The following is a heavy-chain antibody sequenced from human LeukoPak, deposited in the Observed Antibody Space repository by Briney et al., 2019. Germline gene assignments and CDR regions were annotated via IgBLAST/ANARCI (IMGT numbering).Heavy chain of an antibody. V-gene: IGHV4-59*12. Sequence: KPSETLSLTCTVSGGSISSYYWNWIRQPPGKGLEWIGYIYYSGSTSYNPSLKSRVTMSVDKSKNQFSLNLSSVTAADTAVYYCARGIAGPYSFDSWGQGILVTVSS. CDR2: IYYSGST. J-gene: IGHJ4*02. CDR3: ARGIAGPYSFDS. CDR1: GGSISSYY. D-gene: IGHD6-13*01.